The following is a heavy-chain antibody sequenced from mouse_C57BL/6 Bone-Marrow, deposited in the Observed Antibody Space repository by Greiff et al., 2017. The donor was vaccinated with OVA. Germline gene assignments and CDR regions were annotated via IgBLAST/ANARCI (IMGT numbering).Heavy chain of an antibody. CDR2: INPGSGGT. D-gene: IGHD4-1*01. Sequence: VKLQESGAELVRPGTSVKVSCKASGYAFTNYLIEWVKQRPGQGLEWIGVINPGSGGTNYNEKFKGKATLTADKSSSTAYMQLSSLTSEDSAVYFCARELTGDYWGQGTTLTVSS. J-gene: IGHJ2*01. CDR1: GYAFTNYL. V-gene: IGHV1-54*01. CDR3: ARELTGDY.